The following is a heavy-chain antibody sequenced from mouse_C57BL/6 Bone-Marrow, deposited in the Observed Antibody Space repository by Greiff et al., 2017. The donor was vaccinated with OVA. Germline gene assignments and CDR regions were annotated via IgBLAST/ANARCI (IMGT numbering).Heavy chain of an antibody. CDR2: IYPGSGST. CDR1: GYTFTSYW. Sequence: VQLQQPGAELVKPGASVKMSCKASGYTFTSYWITWVKQRPGQGLEWIGDIYPGSGSTNYNEKFKSKATLTVDTSSSTAYMQLSSLTSEDSAVYYCARLDYSNAWFAYWGQGTLVTVSA. D-gene: IGHD2-5*01. V-gene: IGHV1-55*01. CDR3: ARLDYSNAWFAY. J-gene: IGHJ3*01.